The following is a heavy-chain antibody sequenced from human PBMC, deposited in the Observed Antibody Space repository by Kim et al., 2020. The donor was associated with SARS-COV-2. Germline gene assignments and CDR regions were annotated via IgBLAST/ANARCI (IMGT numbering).Heavy chain of an antibody. V-gene: IGHV3-48*03. D-gene: IGHD3-10*01. J-gene: IGHJ4*02. CDR3: AALDSVQVPGGI. Sequence: YVDSVKGRFTMSRDNAKNSLYLQLNRLRTEDTAIYYCAALDSVQVPGGIWGQGTLVTVSS.